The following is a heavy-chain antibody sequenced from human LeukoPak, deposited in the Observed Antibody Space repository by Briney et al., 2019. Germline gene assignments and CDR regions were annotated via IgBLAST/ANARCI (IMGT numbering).Heavy chain of an antibody. CDR3: AKVGPYSSGWYYFDY. V-gene: IGHV3-30*18. CDR1: GFTFSSYG. J-gene: IGHJ4*02. Sequence: GGSLRLSCAASGFTFSSYGMHWVRQAPGKGLEWVAVISYDGSNKCYADSVKGRFTISRDNSKNTLYLQMNSLRAEDTAVYYCAKVGPYSSGWYYFDYWGQGTLVTVSS. CDR2: ISYDGSNK. D-gene: IGHD6-19*01.